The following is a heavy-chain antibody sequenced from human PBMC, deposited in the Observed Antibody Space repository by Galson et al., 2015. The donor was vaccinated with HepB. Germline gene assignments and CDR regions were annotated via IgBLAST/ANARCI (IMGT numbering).Heavy chain of an antibody. V-gene: IGHV3-33*01. Sequence: LRLSCAASGFAFGNYGMHWVRQAPGKGLEWMALIWKDGSNKHYADSLKGRFRISRDNTKNTLFPEADSLRAEDTAVYYCAREDATITVAALEYWGQGVLVTVSS. CDR3: AREDATITVAALEY. CDR2: IWKDGSNK. CDR1: GFAFGNYG. D-gene: IGHD6-19*01. J-gene: IGHJ4*02.